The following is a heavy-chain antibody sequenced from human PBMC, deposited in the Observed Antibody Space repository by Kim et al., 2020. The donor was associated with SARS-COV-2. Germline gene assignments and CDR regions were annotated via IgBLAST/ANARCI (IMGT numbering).Heavy chain of an antibody. CDR3: ARDHSPNGYYYGSGSSQGWFDP. CDR1: GGSISSGGYY. J-gene: IGHJ5*02. CDR2: IYYSGST. D-gene: IGHD3-10*01. V-gene: IGHV4-31*03. Sequence: SETLSLTCTVSGGSISSGGYYWSWIRQHPGKGLEWIGYIYYSGSTYYNPSLKSRVTISVDTSKNQFSLKLSSVTAADTAVYYCARDHSPNGYYYGSGSSQGWFDPWGQGTLVTVSS.